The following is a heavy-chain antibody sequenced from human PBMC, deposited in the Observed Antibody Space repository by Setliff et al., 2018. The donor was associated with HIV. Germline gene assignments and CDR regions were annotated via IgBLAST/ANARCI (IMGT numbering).Heavy chain of an antibody. CDR3: AGSRGYFVKAD. CDR1: GFSFSADA. J-gene: IGHJ4*02. CDR2: VLRGGSPT. V-gene: IGHV3-23*03. Sequence: AGGSLRLSCEASGFSFSADAMSWVRRAPGKGLEFLAVVLRGGSPTYYADSVKGRFTISRDNVKNSVYLQMNSLRGEDTAVYYCAGSRGYFVKADWGQGTLVTVSS. D-gene: IGHD3-22*01.